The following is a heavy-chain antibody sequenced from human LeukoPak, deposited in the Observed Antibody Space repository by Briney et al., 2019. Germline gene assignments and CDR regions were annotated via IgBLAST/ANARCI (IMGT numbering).Heavy chain of an antibody. V-gene: IGHV1-18*01. CDR3: ATESSGWYYYGMDV. Sequence: ASVKVSCEASGYTFTSYGISWVRQAPGQGLEWMGWISAYNGNTNYAQKLEGRVTMTTDTSTSTAYMELRSLRSDDTAVYYCATESSGWYYYGMDVWGQGTTVTVSS. CDR1: GYTFTSYG. D-gene: IGHD6-19*01. J-gene: IGHJ6*02. CDR2: ISAYNGNT.